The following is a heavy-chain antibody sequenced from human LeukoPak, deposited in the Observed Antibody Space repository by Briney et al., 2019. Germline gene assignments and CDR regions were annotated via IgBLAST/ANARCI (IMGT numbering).Heavy chain of an antibody. J-gene: IGHJ3*02. D-gene: IGHD5-24*01. V-gene: IGHV3-30-3*01. Sequence: GGSLRLSCAASGFTFSSYAMHWVRQAPGKGLEWVAVISYDGSNKYYADSVKGRFTISRDNSKNTLYLQMNSLRAEDTAVYYCARDTGRWLQPAEAFDIWGQGTMVTVSS. CDR2: ISYDGSNK. CDR3: ARDTGRWLQPAEAFDI. CDR1: GFTFSSYA.